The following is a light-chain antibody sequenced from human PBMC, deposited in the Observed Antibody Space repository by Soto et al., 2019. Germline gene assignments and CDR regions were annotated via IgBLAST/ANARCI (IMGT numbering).Light chain of an antibody. V-gene: IGLV1-44*01. CDR1: SSNIGSNT. CDR3: AAWEDSLNGVV. CDR2: SNN. J-gene: IGLJ2*01. Sequence: QSVLTQPPSASGTPGQRVTISCSGSSSNIGSNTVKWYQQLPGTAPKLLIYSNNQRPSGVPDLFSGSKSGNSASLAISGLQSEDEADYYCAAWEDSLNGVVFGGGTKLTVL.